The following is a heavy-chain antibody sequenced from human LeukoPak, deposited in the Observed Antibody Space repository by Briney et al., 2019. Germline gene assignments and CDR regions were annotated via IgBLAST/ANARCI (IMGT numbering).Heavy chain of an antibody. J-gene: IGHJ4*02. D-gene: IGHD3-3*01. Sequence: PSETLSLTCAVYGGSFSGYYWSWIRQPPGKGLEWIGEINHSGSTNYNPSLKSRVTISVDTSKNQFSLKLSSVTAADTAVYYCARIPYYDFWSGYYFDYWGQGTLVTVSS. CDR1: GGSFSGYY. CDR3: ARIPYYDFWSGYYFDY. CDR2: INHSGST. V-gene: IGHV4-34*01.